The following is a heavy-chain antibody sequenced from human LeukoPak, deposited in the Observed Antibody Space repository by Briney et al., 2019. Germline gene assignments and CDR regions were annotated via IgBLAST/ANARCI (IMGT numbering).Heavy chain of an antibody. Sequence: PSETLSLTCTVSGGSISSSSYYWGWIRQPPGKGLEWIGSIYYSGSTYYNPSLKSRVTISVDTSKNQFSLKLSSVTAADTAVYYCARHWFEGPHWFDPWGQGTLVTVSS. CDR1: GGSISSSSYY. CDR3: ARHWFEGPHWFDP. D-gene: IGHD3-16*01. CDR2: IYYSGST. V-gene: IGHV4-39*01. J-gene: IGHJ5*02.